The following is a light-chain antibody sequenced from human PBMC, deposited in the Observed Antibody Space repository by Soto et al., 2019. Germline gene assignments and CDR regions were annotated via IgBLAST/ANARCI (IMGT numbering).Light chain of an antibody. CDR3: QQYDISPLP. Sequence: ENMLRQSPGTLSLNTGERATLSCRASQSVSNNYLAWYQQKPVQAPRLLIYGASNRATGIPDRFSGSGSGTDFTLTISRLEPEDFAVYYCQQYDISPLPFGGGGKVDIK. V-gene: IGKV3-20*01. J-gene: IGKJ4*01. CDR2: GAS. CDR1: QSVSNNY.